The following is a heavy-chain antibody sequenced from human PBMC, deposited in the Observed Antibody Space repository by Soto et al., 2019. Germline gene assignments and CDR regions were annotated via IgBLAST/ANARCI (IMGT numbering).Heavy chain of an antibody. CDR3: ARDIPMIMFGGVIARNDY. Sequence: QVQLVQSGAEVKKPGASVKVSCKASGYTFTSYGISWVRQAPGQGLEWMGWISAYNGNTNYAQKLQGRVTMTTDTSTSTAYMELRSLRSDDTAVYYCARDIPMIMFGGVIARNDYWGQGTLVTVSS. D-gene: IGHD3-16*01. J-gene: IGHJ4*02. V-gene: IGHV1-18*04. CDR2: ISAYNGNT. CDR1: GYTFTSYG.